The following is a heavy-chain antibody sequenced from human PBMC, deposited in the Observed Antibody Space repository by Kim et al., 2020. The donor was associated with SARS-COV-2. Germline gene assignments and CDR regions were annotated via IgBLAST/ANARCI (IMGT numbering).Heavy chain of an antibody. V-gene: IGHV1-46*01. J-gene: IGHJ6*02. CDR3: ARDQARGGGIYYYYYGMDV. D-gene: IGHD3-10*01. CDR2: INPSGGST. Sequence: ASVKVSCKASGYTFTSYYMHWVRQAPGQGLEWMGIINPSGGSTSYAQKFQGRVTMTRDTSTSTVYMELSSLRSEDTAVYYCARDQARGGGIYYYYYGMDVWGQGTTVTVSS. CDR1: GYTFTSYY.